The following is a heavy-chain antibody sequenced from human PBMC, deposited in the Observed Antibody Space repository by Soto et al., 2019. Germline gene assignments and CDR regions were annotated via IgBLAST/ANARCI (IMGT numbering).Heavy chain of an antibody. D-gene: IGHD5-18*01. CDR1: GYTFTSYA. Sequence: GASVKVSCKASGYTFTSYAMNWVRQAPGQRLEWMGWINAGNGNTKYSQKFQGRVTITRDTSASTAYMELSSLRSEDTAVYYCARDPAYSYGTTWGQGTLVTVSS. CDR2: INAGNGNT. CDR3: ARDPAYSYGTT. V-gene: IGHV1-3*01. J-gene: IGHJ5*02.